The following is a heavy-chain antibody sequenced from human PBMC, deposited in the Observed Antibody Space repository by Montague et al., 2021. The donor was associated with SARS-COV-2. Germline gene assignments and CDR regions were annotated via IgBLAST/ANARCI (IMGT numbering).Heavy chain of an antibody. CDR2: IYFVGST. V-gene: IGHV4-39*01. CDR3: ARRGGSLVLGVMCP. D-gene: IGHD3-10*01. CDR1: GASISNSDYY. J-gene: IGHJ5*02. Sequence: SETRSLTCTVSGASISNSDYYWGWIRQPPGRGLEWIGNIYFVGSTYYNPSLRSRVTISVDTSKNVFSLNLSSVTAADTAVYYCARRGGSLVLGVMCPWGQGTLVTVTA.